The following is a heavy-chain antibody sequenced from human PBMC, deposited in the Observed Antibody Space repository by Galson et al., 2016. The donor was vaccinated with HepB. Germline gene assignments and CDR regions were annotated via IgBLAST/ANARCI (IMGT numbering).Heavy chain of an antibody. D-gene: IGHD2-15*01. CDR3: AKRYCSGGSCYHVDH. CDR2: ISGSGSST. CDR1: GFTFSTYA. V-gene: IGHV3-23*01. J-gene: IGHJ5*02. Sequence: SLRLSCAASGFTFSTYAMSWVRLAPGKGLEWVSLISGSGSSTFYADSVKGRFTISRDNSKNTLYLQMNSLRAEDTAVYYCAKRYCSGGSCYHVDHWGQGTQVTVSS.